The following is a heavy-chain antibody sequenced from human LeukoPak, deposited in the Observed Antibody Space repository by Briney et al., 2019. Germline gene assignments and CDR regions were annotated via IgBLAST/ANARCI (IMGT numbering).Heavy chain of an antibody. CDR2: IYHSGST. CDR3: ARERGNYVSSGYYSYYFDY. J-gene: IGHJ4*02. V-gene: IGHV4-30-2*01. D-gene: IGHD3-22*01. Sequence: SETLSLTCTVSGGSISSGGYYWSCIRQPPGKGLECIGYIYHSGSTYYNPSLKSRVTISVDRSKNQFSLKLSSVTAADTAVYYCARERGNYVSSGYYSYYFDYSGQGTLVTVSS. CDR1: GGSISSGGYY.